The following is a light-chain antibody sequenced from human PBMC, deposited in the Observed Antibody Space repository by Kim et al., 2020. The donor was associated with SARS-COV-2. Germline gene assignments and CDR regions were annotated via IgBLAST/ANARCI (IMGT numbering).Light chain of an antibody. CDR1: QSVSSY. J-gene: IGKJ4*01. V-gene: IGKV1-39*01. CDR3: QQSYSTPT. CDR2: SAS. Sequence: DNQMTQSPSSLSASVGDRVTITCRASQSVSSYLNWYQQKPGKAPKLLIYSASSLQSGVPSRFSGSGSGTDFTLTISSLQPEDFATYYCQQSYSTPTFGGGTKVDIK.